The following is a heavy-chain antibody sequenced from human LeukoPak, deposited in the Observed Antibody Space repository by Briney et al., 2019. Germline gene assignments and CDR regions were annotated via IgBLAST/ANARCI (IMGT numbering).Heavy chain of an antibody. CDR1: GGSFSGYY. V-gene: IGHV4-34*01. J-gene: IGHJ4*02. D-gene: IGHD5-12*01. CDR2: INHSGST. Sequence: SETLSLTSAVYGGSFSGYYWSWIRQPPGKGLEWIGEINHSGSTNYNPSLKSRVAISVDTSKNQFSLKLSSVTAADTAVYYCAIRGYSGYEPYYFGYWGQGTLVTVSS. CDR3: AIRGYSGYEPYYFGY.